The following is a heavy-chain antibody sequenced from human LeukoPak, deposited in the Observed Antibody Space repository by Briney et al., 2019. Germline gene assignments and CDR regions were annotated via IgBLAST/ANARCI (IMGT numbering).Heavy chain of an antibody. V-gene: IGHV1-69*13. J-gene: IGHJ4*02. D-gene: IGHD3-22*01. Sequence: VKVSCKASGYTFTSYGISWVRQAPRQGLAWMGGIIPIFGTANYAQKFQGRVTITADESTSTAYMELSSLRSEDTAVYYCASPPTYYYDSSGQTREYYFDYWGQGTLVTVSS. CDR1: GYTFTSYG. CDR2: IIPIFGTA. CDR3: ASPPTYYYDSSGQTREYYFDY.